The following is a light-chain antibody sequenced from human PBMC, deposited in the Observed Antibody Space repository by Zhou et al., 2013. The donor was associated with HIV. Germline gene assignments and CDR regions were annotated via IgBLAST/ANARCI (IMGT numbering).Light chain of an antibody. Sequence: IVMTQSPLSLAVTPGEPASISCRSSQSLLHSNGYNYLDWYVQKPGQSPQLLISLASNRASGVPDRFSGSGSGTDFTLKISRVEAEDVGVYYCMQALQTPWTFGQGTRVEIK. J-gene: IGKJ1*01. V-gene: IGKV2-28*01. CDR1: QSLLHSNGYNY. CDR2: LAS. CDR3: MQALQTPWT.